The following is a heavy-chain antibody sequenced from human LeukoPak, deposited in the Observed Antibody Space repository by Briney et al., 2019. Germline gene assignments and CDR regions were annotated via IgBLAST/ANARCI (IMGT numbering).Heavy chain of an antibody. J-gene: IGHJ4*02. CDR3: ARAGGGVRSHYYFDY. V-gene: IGHV4-59*01. CDR2: IYYSGST. D-gene: IGHD2-8*02. Sequence: TSETLSLTCTVSGGSISSYYWSWIRQPPGKGLEWIGYIYYSGSTNYNPSLKSRVTISVDTSKNQFSLKLSSVTAADTAVYYCARAGGGVRSHYYFDYWGQGTLVTVSS. CDR1: GGSISSYY.